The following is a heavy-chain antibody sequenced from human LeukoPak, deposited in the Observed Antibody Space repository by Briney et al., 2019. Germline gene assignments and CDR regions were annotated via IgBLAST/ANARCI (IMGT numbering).Heavy chain of an antibody. Sequence: GSLRLSCAASGFTFSSYGMHWVRQAPGKGLEWVAFIRYDGSNKYYADSVRGRFTISRDNSKNTLYLQMNSLRAEDTAVYYCAKGFGYSYGLLDYWGQGTLVTVSS. J-gene: IGHJ4*02. CDR2: IRYDGSNK. V-gene: IGHV3-30*02. CDR1: GFTFSSYG. D-gene: IGHD5-18*01. CDR3: AKGFGYSYGLLDY.